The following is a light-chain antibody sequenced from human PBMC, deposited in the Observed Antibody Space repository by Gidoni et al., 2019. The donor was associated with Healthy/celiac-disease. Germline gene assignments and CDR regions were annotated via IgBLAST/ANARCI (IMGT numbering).Light chain of an antibody. J-gene: IGLJ2*01. CDR3: QVWDSSSDHRVV. V-gene: IGLV3-21*02. CDR1: TIGSKS. Sequence: SYVLTQPPSVSVAPGQTARITCGGNTIGSKSVHWYQQKPGQAPVLVVSAESDLPSGIPELFSGSNSGSTATLTISRVEAGDEADYYCQVWDSSSDHRVVFGGGTKLTVL. CDR2: AES.